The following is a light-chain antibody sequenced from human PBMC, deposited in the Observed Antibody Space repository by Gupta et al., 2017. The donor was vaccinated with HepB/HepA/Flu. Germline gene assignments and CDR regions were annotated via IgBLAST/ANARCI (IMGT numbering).Light chain of an antibody. CDR2: TNH. V-gene: IGLV1-44*01. CDR3: AAWDDSLIGVV. J-gene: IGLJ3*02. Sequence: QSXLTQPPSXXXTPGQRVTISCSGSSSNIATNTVNWYQQVPGMAPKLLISTNHQRPSGVPDRFSGSKSGTSASLAITGLQSEDEADYYCAAWDDSLIGVVFGGGTKLTVL. CDR1: SSNIATNT.